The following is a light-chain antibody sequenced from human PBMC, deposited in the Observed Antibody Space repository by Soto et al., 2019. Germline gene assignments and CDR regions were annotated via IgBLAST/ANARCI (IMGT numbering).Light chain of an antibody. CDR1: ISNIGNNY. V-gene: IGLV1-47*01. CDR3: AAWDDTVRRYV. J-gene: IGLJ1*01. Sequence: QPVLTQPSSVSGTPGQGVTISCSGSISNIGNNYVYWFQQLPGTAPKVLSNRNDQRPSGVPDRFSGSKSGTSASLAISGLRSEDEADYYCAAWDDTVRRYVFGTGTKLTVL. CDR2: RND.